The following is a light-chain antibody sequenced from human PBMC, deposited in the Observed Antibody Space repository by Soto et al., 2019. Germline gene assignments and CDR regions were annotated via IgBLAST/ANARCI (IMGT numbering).Light chain of an antibody. Sequence: EIQMTQSPSSLSSSVGDRFTITFLSSQSISTYLNWYQQKAGLAPKLLIYAASSLQSGVPSRFSGSGSGTDFTLTISSLQPDDFATYYCQQSYSTPPYTFGQGTRLEIK. CDR2: AAS. CDR3: QQSYSTPPYT. CDR1: QSISTY. J-gene: IGKJ5*01. V-gene: IGKV1-39*01.